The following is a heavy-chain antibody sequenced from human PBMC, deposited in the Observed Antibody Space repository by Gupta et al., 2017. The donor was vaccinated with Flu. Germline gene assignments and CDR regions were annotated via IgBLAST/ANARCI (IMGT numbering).Heavy chain of an antibody. CDR3: ASDLTGARDY. CDR1: AFTLCTYW. J-gene: IGHJ4*02. V-gene: IGHV3-74*01. CDR2: TNPEEATI. Sequence: AFTLCTYWLHWHHQVTGKGRWWDTRTNPEEATISYADFVKGLFTISRDNASNTVLPQMNSLRAEDTAVYYCASDLTGARDYWGPGTLVTVSS. D-gene: IGHD1-20*01.